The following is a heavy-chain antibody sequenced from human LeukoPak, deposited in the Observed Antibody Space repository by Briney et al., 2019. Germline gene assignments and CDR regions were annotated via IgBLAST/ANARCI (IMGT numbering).Heavy chain of an antibody. D-gene: IGHD3-22*01. CDR1: GFTFSDYY. CDR2: ISSSGSTI. J-gene: IGHJ4*02. V-gene: IGHV3-11*04. CDR3: ARDPHYYDSSGYYYYFDY. Sequence: GGSLRLSCAASGFTFSDYYMSWIRQAPGKGLEWVSYISSSGSTIYYADSVKGRFTISRDNAKNSLYLQMNSLRAEDTAVYYCARDPHYYDSSGYYYYFDYWGQGTLATVSS.